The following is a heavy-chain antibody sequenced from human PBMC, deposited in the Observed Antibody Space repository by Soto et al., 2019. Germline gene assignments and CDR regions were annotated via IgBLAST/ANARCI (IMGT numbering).Heavy chain of an antibody. V-gene: IGHV4-31*03. CDR3: ARDQYSSSSQHYGMDV. J-gene: IGHJ6*02. Sequence: SETLSLTCTVSGGSISSGGYYWSWIRQHPGKGLEWIGYIYYSGSTYYNPSLKSRVTISVDTSKNQFSLKLSSVTAADTAVYYCARDQYSSSSQHYGMDVWGQGTTVTVSS. D-gene: IGHD6-6*01. CDR1: GGSISSGGYY. CDR2: IYYSGST.